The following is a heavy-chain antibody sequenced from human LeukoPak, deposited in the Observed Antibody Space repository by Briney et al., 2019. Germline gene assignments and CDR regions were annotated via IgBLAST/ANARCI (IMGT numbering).Heavy chain of an antibody. Sequence: PSETLSLTCTVSGASISSSSYYWGWIRQPPGKGLEWIVSIYYSGSTYYNPSLKSRFTISVDTSNNQFSLKLSSVTAADTAVYYCAREAYYDFWSGYYKLGYFDLWGRGTLVTVSS. CDR1: GASISSSSYY. D-gene: IGHD3-3*01. J-gene: IGHJ2*01. CDR2: IYYSGST. V-gene: IGHV4-39*07. CDR3: AREAYYDFWSGYYKLGYFDL.